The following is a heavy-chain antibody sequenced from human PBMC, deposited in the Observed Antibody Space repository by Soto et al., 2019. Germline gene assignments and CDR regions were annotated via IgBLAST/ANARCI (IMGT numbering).Heavy chain of an antibody. Sequence: QTGGSLRLSCAASGFTFSSYAMHWVRQAPGKGLEWVAVISYDGSNKYYADSVKGRFTISRDNSKNTLYLQMNSLRAEDTAVYYCARLGYCSSTSCPEDHYYYYYGMDVWGQGTTVTVSS. V-gene: IGHV3-30-3*01. CDR1: GFTFSSYA. J-gene: IGHJ6*02. CDR2: ISYDGSNK. D-gene: IGHD2-2*01. CDR3: ARLGYCSSTSCPEDHYYYYYGMDV.